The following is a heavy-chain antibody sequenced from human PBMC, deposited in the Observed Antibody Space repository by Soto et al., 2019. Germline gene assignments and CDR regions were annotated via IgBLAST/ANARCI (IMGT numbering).Heavy chain of an antibody. V-gene: IGHV3-74*01. Sequence: GGSLRLSCAASGFTFSSYWMHWVRQSPGKGLMWVSRINNEGSSRSYADSVKGRFTISRDNAKNTLYLQVNSLRAEDTAVYYCSRDATTGYSAAGDYWGQGTLVTVSS. CDR3: SRDATTGYSAAGDY. CDR2: INNEGSSR. CDR1: GFTFSSYW. D-gene: IGHD1-26*01. J-gene: IGHJ4*02.